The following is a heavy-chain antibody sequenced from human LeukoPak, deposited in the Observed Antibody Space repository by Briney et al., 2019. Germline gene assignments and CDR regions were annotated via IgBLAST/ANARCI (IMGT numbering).Heavy chain of an antibody. V-gene: IGHV4-59*08. J-gene: IGHJ4*02. D-gene: IGHD3-10*01. CDR3: ARHFYRSGSYALDY. CDR1: GGSISSYY. Sequence: SETLSLTCTVSGGSISSYYWSWIRQPPGKGLEWIGYIYYSGSTNYNPSLKSRVTISVDTSKNQFSLKLSSVTAADTAVYYCARHFYRSGSYALDYRGQGTLVSVSS. CDR2: IYYSGST.